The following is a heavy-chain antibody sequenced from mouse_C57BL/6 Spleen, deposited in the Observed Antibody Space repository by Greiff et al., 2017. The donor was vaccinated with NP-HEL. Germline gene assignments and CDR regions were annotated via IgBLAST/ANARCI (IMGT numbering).Heavy chain of an antibody. Sequence: EVQLKESGPVLVKPGASVKMSCKASGYTFTDYYMNWVKQSHGKSLEWIGVINPYNGGTSYNQKFKGKATLTVDKSSSTAYMELNSLTSEDAAVYYCARSSNWGNFDVWGTGTTVTVSS. CDR3: ARSSNWGNFDV. CDR2: INPYNGGT. J-gene: IGHJ1*03. CDR1: GYTFTDYY. V-gene: IGHV1-19*01. D-gene: IGHD4-1*01.